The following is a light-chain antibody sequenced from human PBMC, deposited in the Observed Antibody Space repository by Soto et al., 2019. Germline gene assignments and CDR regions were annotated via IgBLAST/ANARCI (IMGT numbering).Light chain of an antibody. CDR3: QHYGRSQT. Sequence: VLAQSPGTLSLSPGERATLSCRASQSVTSTYLSWYQQKPGQAPRLLFYAASSRAMGVPDRFTGSGSGTDFTLTINRLEPEDFAVYYCQHYGRSQTFGPGTKVDIK. CDR1: QSVTSTY. V-gene: IGKV3-20*01. CDR2: AAS. J-gene: IGKJ1*01.